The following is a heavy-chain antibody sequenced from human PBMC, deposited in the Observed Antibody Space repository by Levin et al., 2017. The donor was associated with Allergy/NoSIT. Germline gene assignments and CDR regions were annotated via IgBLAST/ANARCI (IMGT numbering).Heavy chain of an antibody. Sequence: VASVKVSCKASGYTFTGYYMHWVRQAPGQGLEWMGWINPNSGGTNYAQKFQGRVTMTRDTSISTAYMELSRLRSDDTAVYYCARDRLGYYGSGSYYMIDYWGQGTLVTVSS. CDR1: GYTFTGYY. CDR2: INPNSGGT. J-gene: IGHJ4*02. D-gene: IGHD3-10*01. V-gene: IGHV1-2*02. CDR3: ARDRLGYYGSGSYYMIDY.